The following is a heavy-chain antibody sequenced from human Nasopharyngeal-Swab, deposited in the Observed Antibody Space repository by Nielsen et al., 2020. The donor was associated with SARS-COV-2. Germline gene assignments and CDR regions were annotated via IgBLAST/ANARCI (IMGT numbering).Heavy chain of an antibody. D-gene: IGHD3-3*01. V-gene: IGHV3-33*01. Sequence: GGSLRLSCAASGFTFSSYGMHWVRQAPGKGLEWVALIWYDGSNKYYADSVKGRFTISRDNSKNTLYLQINSLRVEDTAVYYCARGNDFRSGYHPYYYDYWGQGTVVTVSS. J-gene: IGHJ4*02. CDR2: IWYDGSNK. CDR1: GFTFSSYG. CDR3: ARGNDFRSGYHPYYYDY.